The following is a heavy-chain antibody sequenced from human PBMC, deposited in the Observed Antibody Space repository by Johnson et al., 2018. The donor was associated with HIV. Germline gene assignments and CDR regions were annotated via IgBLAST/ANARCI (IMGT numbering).Heavy chain of an antibody. D-gene: IGHD1-1*01. CDR1: GFSFGDYG. CDR2: IKSNTDGGTT. Sequence: VQLVESGGGLVQPGRSLRLSCTASGFSFGDYGMSWVRQAPGKGLEWVGRIKSNTDGGTTDYAAPVKGRFTISRDDSKNNLYLQMNSLKTEDTAVYYCTTDRYAFDIWGQGTLVTVSS. CDR3: TTDRYAFDI. V-gene: IGHV3-15*01. J-gene: IGHJ3*02.